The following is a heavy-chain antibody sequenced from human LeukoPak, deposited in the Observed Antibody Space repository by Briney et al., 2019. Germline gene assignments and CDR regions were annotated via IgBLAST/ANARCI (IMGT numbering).Heavy chain of an antibody. D-gene: IGHD2-2*01. CDR3: ARVGAYCSSTSCYDFDY. V-gene: IGHV1-2*02. CDR2: INPNSGGT. Sequence: ASVKVSCKASGYTFTSYGISWVRQAPGQGLEWMGWINPNSGGTNYAQKFQGRVTMTRDTSISTAYMELSRLRSDDTAVYYCARVGAYCSSTSCYDFDYWGQGTLVTVSS. CDR1: GYTFTSYG. J-gene: IGHJ4*02.